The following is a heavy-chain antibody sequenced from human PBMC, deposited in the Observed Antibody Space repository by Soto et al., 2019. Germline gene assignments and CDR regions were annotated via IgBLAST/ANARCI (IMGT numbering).Heavy chain of an antibody. J-gene: IGHJ6*02. CDR3: ASGTTLWFVEWLYYYGMDV. Sequence: SVKVSCKASGGTFSSYAISWVRQAPGQGLEWMGGIIPIFGTANYAQKFQGRVTITADESTSTAYMELSSLRSEDTAVYYCASGTTLWFVEWLYYYGMDVRGQGTTVTGSS. D-gene: IGHD3-10*01. CDR2: IIPIFGTA. V-gene: IGHV1-69*13. CDR1: GGTFSSYA.